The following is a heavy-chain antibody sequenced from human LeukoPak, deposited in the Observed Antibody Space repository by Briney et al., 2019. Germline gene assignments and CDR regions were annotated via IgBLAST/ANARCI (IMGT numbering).Heavy chain of an antibody. Sequence: GGSLRLSCAASGFTVTSNYLSWVRQAPGKGMEWVAVISYDGSNKYYADSVKGRFTISRDNSKNTLYLQMNSLRAEDTAVYYCARDSTYYYDSTIDYWGQGTLVTVSS. CDR2: ISYDGSNK. CDR1: GFTVTSNY. J-gene: IGHJ4*02. D-gene: IGHD3-22*01. CDR3: ARDSTYYYDSTIDY. V-gene: IGHV3-30*03.